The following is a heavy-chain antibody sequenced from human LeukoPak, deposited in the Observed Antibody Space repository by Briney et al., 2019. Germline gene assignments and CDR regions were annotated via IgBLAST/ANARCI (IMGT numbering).Heavy chain of an antibody. D-gene: IGHD4-11*01. CDR2: IYSSGST. CDR1: GGSIRSYY. V-gene: IGHV4-4*07. J-gene: IGHJ5*02. Sequence: SETLSLTCTVSGGSIRSYYWSWIRQPAGKGLEWIGRIYSSGSTNYNPSLKSRVTMSVDTSKNQFSLKLSSVTAADTAVYYCARQGSSNSADWFDPWGQGTLVTVSS. CDR3: ARQGSSNSADWFDP.